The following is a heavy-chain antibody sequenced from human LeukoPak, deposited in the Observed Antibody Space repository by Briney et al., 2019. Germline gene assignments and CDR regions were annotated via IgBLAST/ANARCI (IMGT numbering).Heavy chain of an antibody. J-gene: IGHJ4*02. Sequence: GRSLRLSCAASGFTFSSYGMHWVRQAPGKGLEWVAVISYDGSNKYHADSVKGRFTISRDNSKNTLYLQMNSLRAEDTAVYYCAKGLVTFDYWGQGTLVTVSS. CDR3: AKGLVTFDY. V-gene: IGHV3-30*18. D-gene: IGHD2-21*02. CDR2: ISYDGSNK. CDR1: GFTFSSYG.